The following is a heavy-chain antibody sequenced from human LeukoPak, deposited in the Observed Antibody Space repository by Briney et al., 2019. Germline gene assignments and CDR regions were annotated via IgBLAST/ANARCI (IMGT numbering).Heavy chain of an antibody. CDR3: ARAAWTFDY. CDR2: IKQDGSEK. D-gene: IGHD3/OR15-3a*01. Sequence: PGGSLRLSCVASGFTFSSYWMSWVRQAPGKGLEWVANIKQDGSEKYYVDSVKGRFTISRDNAKNSLYLQMNSLRAEDTAVYYCARAAWTFDYWGQGTLVSVSS. CDR1: GFTFSSYW. V-gene: IGHV3-7*01. J-gene: IGHJ4*02.